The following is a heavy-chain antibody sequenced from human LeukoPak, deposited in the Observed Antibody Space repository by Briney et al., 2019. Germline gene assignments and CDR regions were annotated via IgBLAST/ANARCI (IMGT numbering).Heavy chain of an antibody. V-gene: IGHV3-23*01. CDR1: GFTFSSYA. CDR3: ASPQYYFDY. J-gene: IGHJ4*02. D-gene: IGHD5-24*01. Sequence: GGSLRLSCAASGFTFSSYAMSWVRQAPGKGLEWVSSISGSGGNTYYADSVKGRFTISRDNAKNSLYLQMNSLRAEDTAAYYCASPQYYFDYWGQGTLVTVSS. CDR2: ISGSGGNT.